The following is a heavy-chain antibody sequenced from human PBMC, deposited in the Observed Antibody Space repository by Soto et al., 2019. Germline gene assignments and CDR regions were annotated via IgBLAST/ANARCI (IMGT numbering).Heavy chain of an antibody. CDR3: ATGFYDIPFDY. CDR2: ISGSGSST. Sequence: GGSLRLSCAASGFTFSNYAMSWVRQAPGKGLEWVSAISGSGSSTYYADSVKGRFTISRDNSKNALYLQMNSLRAEDTALYYCATGFYDIPFDYWGQGTLVTVSS. J-gene: IGHJ4*02. CDR1: GFTFSNYA. D-gene: IGHD3-9*01. V-gene: IGHV3-23*01.